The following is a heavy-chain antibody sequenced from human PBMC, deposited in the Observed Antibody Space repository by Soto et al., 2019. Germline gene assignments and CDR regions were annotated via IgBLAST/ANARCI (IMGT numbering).Heavy chain of an antibody. CDR2: IKQDGSEK. V-gene: IGHV3-7*01. J-gene: IGHJ6*02. Sequence: PGLSLRLSCSASGFTFSSYWMSWVRQAPGTGLEWVANIKQDGSEKYYVDSVKGRFTMSRANAKNSLYLQMNSLRAEDTAVYNWATACITMVRGVMPRDYYYGMDVWGQGTTVTVSS. D-gene: IGHD3-10*01. CDR3: ATACITMVRGVMPRDYYYGMDV. CDR1: GFTFSSYW.